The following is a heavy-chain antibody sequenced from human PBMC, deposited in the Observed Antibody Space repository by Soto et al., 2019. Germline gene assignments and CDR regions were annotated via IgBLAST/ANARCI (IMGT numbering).Heavy chain of an antibody. CDR2: IYYSGST. J-gene: IGHJ4*02. V-gene: IGHV4-30-4*01. Sequence: QVQLQESGPGLVKPSQTLSLTCTVSGGSISSGDYYWSWIRQPPGKGLVWIGYIYYSGSTYYNPSLKSRVTISADTSKNQFSLKLSSVTAADTAVYYCAREKPNYYDTRDFDYWGQGTLVTVSS. CDR3: AREKPNYYDTRDFDY. CDR1: GGSISSGDYY. D-gene: IGHD3-22*01.